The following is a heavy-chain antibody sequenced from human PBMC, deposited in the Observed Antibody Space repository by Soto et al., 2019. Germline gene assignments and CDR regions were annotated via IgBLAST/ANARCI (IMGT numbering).Heavy chain of an antibody. CDR2: IIPFLDIA. Sequence: QVQLVQSGAEVKKPGSSMKVSCKASGGTFSSYTISWVRQAPGQGREWMGRIIPFLDIANYAQKFQGRVTITADKSTSTADMELSSLRSEDTAVYYCARESGNYAISDPDDHWGQGTLVTVSS. CDR3: ARESGNYAISDPDDH. D-gene: IGHD3-22*01. J-gene: IGHJ4*02. V-gene: IGHV1-69*08. CDR1: GGTFSSYT.